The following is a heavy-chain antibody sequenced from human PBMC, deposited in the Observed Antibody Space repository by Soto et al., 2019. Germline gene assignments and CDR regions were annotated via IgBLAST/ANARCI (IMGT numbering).Heavy chain of an antibody. Sequence: EVQLVESGGGLVQPGGSLRLSCAASGFTFSSYWMIWVRQAPGKGLEWVANIQQDGSEKCYVDSVKGRFTISRDNAKNSLYLQMNSLRAEDTAVYYCARMWLVRPFDYWGQGTLVTVSS. CDR2: IQQDGSEK. J-gene: IGHJ4*02. D-gene: IGHD6-19*01. CDR1: GFTFSSYW. V-gene: IGHV3-7*05. CDR3: ARMWLVRPFDY.